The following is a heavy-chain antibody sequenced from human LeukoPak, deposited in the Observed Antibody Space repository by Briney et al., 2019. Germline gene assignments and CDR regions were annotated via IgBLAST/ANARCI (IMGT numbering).Heavy chain of an antibody. CDR2: ISSSSTYR. Sequence: PGGSLRLSCAASGFTFSSYSMNWVRQAPGKGLEWVSSISSSSTYRYYADSVKGRFTISRDNAKNSLYLQMNSLRDEDTAVYYCALGGSGFDYWGQGTLVTVSS. CDR1: GFTFSSYS. V-gene: IGHV3-21*01. J-gene: IGHJ4*02. CDR3: ALGGSGFDY. D-gene: IGHD2-15*01.